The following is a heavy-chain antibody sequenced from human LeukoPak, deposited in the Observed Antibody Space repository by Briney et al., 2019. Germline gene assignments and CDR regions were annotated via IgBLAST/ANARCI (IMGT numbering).Heavy chain of an antibody. Sequence: GGSLRLSCAVSGFSFDDYAMHWVRQVPGKGLEWVSGISWNSDNIGYADSVKGRFTTSRDNAKNSLYLQMNSLRAEDTALYYCAINGGGDSGYGNFDYWGQGTLVTVSS. D-gene: IGHD5-12*01. CDR1: GFSFDDYA. CDR3: AINGGGDSGYGNFDY. V-gene: IGHV3-9*01. J-gene: IGHJ4*02. CDR2: ISWNSDNI.